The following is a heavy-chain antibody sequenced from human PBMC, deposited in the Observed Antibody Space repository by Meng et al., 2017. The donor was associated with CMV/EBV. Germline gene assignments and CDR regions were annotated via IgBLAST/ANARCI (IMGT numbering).Heavy chain of an antibody. CDR2: INPDSGGT. V-gene: IGHV1-2*02. Sequence: GELVQAGAEEKEPVASVKVSCEASVYTFTGYYMHWVRQATGQGLEWMGWINPDSGGTNYAQKFQGRVTMTRDTSISTAYMELSRLRSDDTAVYYCATYIGNYINWYFDLWGRGTLVTVSS. CDR1: VYTFTGYY. J-gene: IGHJ2*01. D-gene: IGHD1-7*01. CDR3: ATYIGNYINWYFDL.